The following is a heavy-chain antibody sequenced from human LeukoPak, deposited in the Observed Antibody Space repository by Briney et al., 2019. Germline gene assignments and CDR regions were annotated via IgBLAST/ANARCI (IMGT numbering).Heavy chain of an antibody. D-gene: IGHD6-19*01. J-gene: IGHJ4*02. CDR3: ARLGSSGWYPFDY. Sequence: SETLSLTCAVYGGSFSGYYWSWIRQPPGKGLEWIGSIYYSGSTYYNPSLKSRVTISVDTSKNQFSLKLSSVTAADTAVYYCARLGSSGWYPFDYWGQGTLVTVSS. CDR1: GGSFSGYY. V-gene: IGHV4-34*01. CDR2: IYYSGST.